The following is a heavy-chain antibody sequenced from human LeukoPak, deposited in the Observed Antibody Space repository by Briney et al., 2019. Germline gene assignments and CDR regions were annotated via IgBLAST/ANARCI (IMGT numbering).Heavy chain of an antibody. CDR3: AREKYNDSGPDAYDV. J-gene: IGHJ3*01. CDR2: IIPIFGTA. V-gene: IGHV1-69*01. D-gene: IGHD3-22*01. CDR1: GGTFSSYA. Sequence: SVKVSCKASGGTFSSYAISWVRQAPGQGLEWMGGIIPIFGTANYAQKFQGRVTITADESTSTAYMELSSLRSEDTAVYYCAREKYNDSGPDAYDVWGQGTLVFVSS.